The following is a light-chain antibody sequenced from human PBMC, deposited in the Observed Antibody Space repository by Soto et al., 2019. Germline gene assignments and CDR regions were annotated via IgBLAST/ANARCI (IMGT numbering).Light chain of an antibody. CDR1: SSNIGAGYD. CDR2: DNN. Sequence: QSVLTQPPSVSGAPGQRVTISCTGSSSNIGAGYDVHWYQQLPGAAPKLLIYDNNNRPSGVPDRFSGSKSGTSASLAITGLHAEYEADYYCQSYDSRLSDVVFGGGTKLTVL. V-gene: IGLV1-40*01. CDR3: QSYDSRLSDVV. J-gene: IGLJ2*01.